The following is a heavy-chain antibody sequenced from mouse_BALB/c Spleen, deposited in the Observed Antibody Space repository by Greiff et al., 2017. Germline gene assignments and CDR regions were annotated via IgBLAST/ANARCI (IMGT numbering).Heavy chain of an antibody. Sequence: DVKLVESGGGLVEPGGSLKLSCAASGFTFSDYYMYWVRQTPEKRLEWVATISDGGSYTYYPDSVKGRFTISRDNAKNNLYLQMSSLKSEDTAMYYCAREGLQNAMDYWGQGTSVTVSS. D-gene: IGHD2-4*01. CDR1: GFTFSDYY. V-gene: IGHV5-4*02. J-gene: IGHJ4*01. CDR2: ISDGGSYT. CDR3: AREGLQNAMDY.